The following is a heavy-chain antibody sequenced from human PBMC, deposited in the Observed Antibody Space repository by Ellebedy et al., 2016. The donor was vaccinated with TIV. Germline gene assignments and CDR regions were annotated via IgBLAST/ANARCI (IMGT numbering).Heavy chain of an antibody. D-gene: IGHD2-15*01. Sequence: AASVKVSCKASGYTLTSYYMYWVRQAPGQGLECLGMIKPNDGYTNYAQNFQGRVTVTSDMSTSSIYMELSSLRSEDTAVYYCARNVRSGFDSWGQGTLVTVSS. V-gene: IGHV1-46*01. CDR3: ARNVRSGFDS. CDR1: GYTLTSYY. CDR2: IKPNDGYT. J-gene: IGHJ4*02.